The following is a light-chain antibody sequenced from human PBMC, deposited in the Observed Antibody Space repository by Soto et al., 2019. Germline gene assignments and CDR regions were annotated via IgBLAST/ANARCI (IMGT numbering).Light chain of an antibody. CDR1: SRDVGGYNY. CDR3: SSYTSSRTVV. J-gene: IGLJ2*01. V-gene: IGLV2-14*01. Sequence: QSALTQPASVSGSPGQSITISCTGTSRDVGGYNYVSWYQQHPGKAPKLMIYDVSNRPSGVSNRFSGSKSGNTASLTISGLQAEDEADYYCSSYTSSRTVVFGGGTEVTVL. CDR2: DVS.